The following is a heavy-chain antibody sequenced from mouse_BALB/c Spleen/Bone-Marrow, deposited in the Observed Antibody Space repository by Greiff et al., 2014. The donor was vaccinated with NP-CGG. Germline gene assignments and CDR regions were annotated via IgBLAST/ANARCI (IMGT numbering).Heavy chain of an antibody. CDR3: ARDYYGSSFDY. Sequence: VQLQQSGPELVKPGASVKISCKASGYAFSSSWVNWVKQRPGQGLEWIGRIYPGDGDTNYNGKFKGKATLTADKSSSTAYMQFSSLTSVDSAVYFCARDYYGSSFDYWGQGTALTVSS. CDR1: GYAFSSSW. J-gene: IGHJ2*01. D-gene: IGHD1-1*01. CDR2: IYPGDGDT. V-gene: IGHV1-82*01.